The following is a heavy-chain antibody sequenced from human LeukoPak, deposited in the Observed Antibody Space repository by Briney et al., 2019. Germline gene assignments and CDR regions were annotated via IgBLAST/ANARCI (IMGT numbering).Heavy chain of an antibody. V-gene: IGHV3-48*01. CDR3: AKTKDWYYFDY. D-gene: IGHD3-9*01. J-gene: IGHJ4*02. Sequence: GGSLRLSCTASGFTYSNYAMNWVRQAPGKGLEWVSYISSSGSTIYYADSVKGRFTISRDNSKNTLYLQMNSLRAEDTAVYYCAKTKDWYYFDYWGQGTLVTVSS. CDR1: GFTYSNYA. CDR2: ISSSGSTI.